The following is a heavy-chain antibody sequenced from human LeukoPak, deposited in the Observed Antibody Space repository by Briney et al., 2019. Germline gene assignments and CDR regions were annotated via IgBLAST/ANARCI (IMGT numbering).Heavy chain of an antibody. CDR2: IQNDASTE. D-gene: IGHD1-7*01. J-gene: IGHJ4*02. CDR1: GFIFSHSG. CDR3: ARAPNWNYHPPDY. Sequence: QPGGSLRLSCAASGFIFSHSGMHWVRQAPGKGLEWVAVIQNDASTENFADSVKGRFTISRDNSKNTVFLQMNSLRVEDTAVYYCARAPNWNYHPPDYWGQGTLVTVSS. V-gene: IGHV3-33*05.